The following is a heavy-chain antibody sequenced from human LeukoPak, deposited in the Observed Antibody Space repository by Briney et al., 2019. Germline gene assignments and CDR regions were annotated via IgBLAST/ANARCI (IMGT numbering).Heavy chain of an antibody. CDR1: GGSISSSSYY. V-gene: IGHV4-39*01. CDR2: IYYSGST. Sequence: PSETLSLTCTVSGGSISSSSYYWGWIRQPPGKGLEWIGSIYYSGSTYYNPSLKSRVTISVDTSKNQFSLKLSSVTAADTAVYYCASSLQGSSSPFDYWGQGTLVTVSS. D-gene: IGHD6-13*01. J-gene: IGHJ4*02. CDR3: ASSLQGSSSPFDY.